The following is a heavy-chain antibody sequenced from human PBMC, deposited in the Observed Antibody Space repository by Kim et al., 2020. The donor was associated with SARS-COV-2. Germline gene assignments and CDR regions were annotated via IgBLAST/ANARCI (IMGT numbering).Heavy chain of an antibody. CDR3: TRNYYSPTWELYDSSGYYLG. V-gene: IGHV3-49*03. Sequence: GGSLRLSCTASGFTFGDYAMSWFRQAPGKGLEWVGFIRSKAYGGTTEYAASVKGRFTISRDDSKSIAYLQMNSLKTEDTAVYYCTRNYYSPTWELYDSSGYYLGWGQGTLVTVSS. CDR2: IRSKAYGGTT. D-gene: IGHD3-22*01. J-gene: IGHJ4*02. CDR1: GFTFGDYA.